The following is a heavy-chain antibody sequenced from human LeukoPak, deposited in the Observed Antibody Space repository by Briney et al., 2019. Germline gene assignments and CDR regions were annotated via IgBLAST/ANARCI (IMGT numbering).Heavy chain of an antibody. CDR3: AGGRRVRGAYDGYYFDY. J-gene: IGHJ4*02. D-gene: IGHD3-10*01. V-gene: IGHV3-30*02. CDR1: GFTFSSYG. Sequence: GGSLRLSCAASGFTFSSYGMHWVRQAPGKGLEWVAFIRYDGNNKYHADSVKGRFTISRDNSKNTLYLQMNSLRAEDTAVYYCAGGRRVRGAYDGYYFDYWGQGTLVTVSS. CDR2: IRYDGNNK.